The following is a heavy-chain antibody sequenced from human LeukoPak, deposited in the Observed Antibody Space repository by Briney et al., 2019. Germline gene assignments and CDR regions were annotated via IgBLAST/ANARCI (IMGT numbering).Heavy chain of an antibody. Sequence: SGGSLRLSCAASGFTFSSYAMRWVRQAPGKGLEWVSAISGSGGSTYYAVSVEGRLTIPTDNSKNTLYLQMNSLRAEDTAVYYCAKESSPRVDYDSWSGYYIDYWGQGTLVTVSS. D-gene: IGHD3-3*01. V-gene: IGHV3-23*01. CDR1: GFTFSSYA. CDR3: AKESSPRVDYDSWSGYYIDY. CDR2: ISGSGGST. J-gene: IGHJ4*02.